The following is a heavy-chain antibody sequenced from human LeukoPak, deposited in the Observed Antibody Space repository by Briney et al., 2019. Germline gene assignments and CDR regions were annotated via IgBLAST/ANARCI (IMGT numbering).Heavy chain of an antibody. CDR3: AKAKLLWFGESQYYFDY. D-gene: IGHD3-10*01. CDR1: GFTFSSYA. Sequence: GGSLRLSCAASGFTFSSYAMNWVRQAPGKGLERVSAISGSGGSTYYADSVKGRFTISRDNSKNTLYLQMNSLRAEDTAVYYCAKAKLLWFGESQYYFDYWGQGTLVTVSS. V-gene: IGHV3-23*01. CDR2: ISGSGGST. J-gene: IGHJ4*02.